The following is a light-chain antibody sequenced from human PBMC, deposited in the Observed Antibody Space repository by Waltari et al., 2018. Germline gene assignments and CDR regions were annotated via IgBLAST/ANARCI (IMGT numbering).Light chain of an antibody. Sequence: QSALTHPAPVSGSPGQSITISCTGTSSDIGGYNYVTWYQQVPGKAPKLIIYDVSNRPSGVSSRFSGSKSGNTASLTISGLQAEDEANYYCSSYIDSSTLELFGGGTSLTVL. CDR2: DVS. J-gene: IGLJ2*01. CDR1: SSDIGGYNY. V-gene: IGLV2-14*03. CDR3: SSYIDSSTLEL.